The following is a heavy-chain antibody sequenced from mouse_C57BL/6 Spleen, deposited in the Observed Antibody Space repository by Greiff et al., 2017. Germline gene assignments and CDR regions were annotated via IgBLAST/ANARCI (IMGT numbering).Heavy chain of an antibody. V-gene: IGHV5-9-1*02. CDR1: GFTFSSYA. J-gene: IGHJ4*01. CDR3: TREVLLEYYYAIDY. CDR2: ISSGGDYI. Sequence: EVQLVESGEGLVKPGGSLKLSCAASGFTFSSYAMSWVRQTPEKRLEWVAYISSGGDYIYYADTVKGRFTISRDNARNTLYLQMSSLKSEDTAMYYCTREVLLEYYYAIDYWGQGTSVTVSS. D-gene: IGHD2-1*01.